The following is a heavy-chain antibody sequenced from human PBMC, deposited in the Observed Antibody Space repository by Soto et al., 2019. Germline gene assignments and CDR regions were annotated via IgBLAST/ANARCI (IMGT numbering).Heavy chain of an antibody. V-gene: IGHV4-30-2*01. CDR1: GGSISSGGYS. CDR3: ARATPDNYYDSSGYYWAVFDY. CDR2: IYHSGST. D-gene: IGHD3-22*01. J-gene: IGHJ4*02. Sequence: QLQLQESGSGLVKPSQTLSLTCAVSGGSISSGGYSWSWIRQPPGKGLEWIGYIYHSGSTYYNPALKSRVTISVDRAKNQFSLKLSSVTAAETAVYYCARATPDNYYDSSGYYWAVFDYWGQGTLVTVSS.